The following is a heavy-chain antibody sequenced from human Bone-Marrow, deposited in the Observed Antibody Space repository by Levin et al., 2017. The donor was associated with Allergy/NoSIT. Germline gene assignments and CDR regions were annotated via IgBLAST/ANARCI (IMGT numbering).Heavy chain of an antibody. CDR3: TTDIGSSGNYY. J-gene: IGHJ4*02. V-gene: IGHV3-15*07. Sequence: AGGSLRLSCRASGFTFTNAWMNWVRQAPGKGLEWVGRIKSKSDGGTTDYAAPVKGRFTISRDDSKNTLYLQINSLKTEDTAVYYCTTDIGSSGNYYWGQGTLVSVSS. D-gene: IGHD1-26*01. CDR1: GFTFTNAW. CDR2: IKSKSDGGTT.